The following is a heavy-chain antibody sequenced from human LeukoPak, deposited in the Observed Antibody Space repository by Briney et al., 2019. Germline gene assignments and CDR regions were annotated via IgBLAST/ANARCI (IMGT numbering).Heavy chain of an antibody. CDR3: AIERGTRIGATVDPFEY. V-gene: IGHV1-69*06. J-gene: IGHJ4*02. D-gene: IGHD6-13*01. CDR2: IIPIFDSA. Sequence: SVKVSCKASGCTFSSYAISWVRQAPGQGLEWMGRIIPIFDSAYYAQIFQGRVTITADKSTSTAYMDLSSLTSEDTAVYYCAIERGTRIGATVDPFEYWGQGTLVTVSS. CDR1: GCTFSSYA.